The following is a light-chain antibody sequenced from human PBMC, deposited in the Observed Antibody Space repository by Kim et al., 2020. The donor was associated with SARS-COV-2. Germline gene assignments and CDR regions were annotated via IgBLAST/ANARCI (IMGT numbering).Light chain of an antibody. Sequence: VTSSCTGTSMDVGGYNYASWYQHHPGKAPKLMIYDVNKRPSGIPDRFSGSKSGNTASLTVSGLQAEDEADYYCGSYTGSNNFAVFGGGTQLTVL. J-gene: IGLJ2*01. CDR2: DVN. V-gene: IGLV2-8*01. CDR1: SMDVGGYNY. CDR3: GSYTGSNNFAV.